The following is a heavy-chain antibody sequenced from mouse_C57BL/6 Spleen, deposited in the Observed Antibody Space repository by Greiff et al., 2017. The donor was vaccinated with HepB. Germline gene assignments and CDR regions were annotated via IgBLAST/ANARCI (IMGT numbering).Heavy chain of an antibody. J-gene: IGHJ4*01. CDR1: GFPFSNYW. V-gene: IGHV6-3*01. Sequence: KLEESGGGLVQPGGSMKLSCVASGFPFSNYWMNWVPQSPEKGLEWGAHIRWKSDNDATHYPESVKVRFTISRDDSKSSVYLQLNNIRAEDTGIDYCTGNVDGYYEYAMDYWGQGTSVTVSS. CDR3: TGNVDGYYEYAMDY. D-gene: IGHD2-3*01. CDR2: IRWKSDNDAT.